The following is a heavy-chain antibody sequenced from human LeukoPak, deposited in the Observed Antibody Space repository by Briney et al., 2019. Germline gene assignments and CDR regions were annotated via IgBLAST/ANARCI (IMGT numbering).Heavy chain of an antibody. D-gene: IGHD1-26*01. J-gene: IGHJ3*02. CDR1: GGSFSGYY. Sequence: SETLSLTCAVYGGSFSGYYWSWIRQPPGKGLEWIGNIYYSGSTNYNPSLKSRVTISVDTSKNQFSLKLSSVTAADTAVYYCARRRELRVKSVAFDIWGQGTMVTVSS. CDR3: ARRRELRVKSVAFDI. V-gene: IGHV4-59*08. CDR2: IYYSGST.